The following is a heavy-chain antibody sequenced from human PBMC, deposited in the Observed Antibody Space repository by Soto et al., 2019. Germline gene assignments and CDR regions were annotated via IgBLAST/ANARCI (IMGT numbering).Heavy chain of an antibody. CDR3: ANLHYYDSSGSPFDY. CDR2: ISGSGGST. Sequence: WSLRLSCAASGFTFSSYAMSWVRQAPGKGLEWVSAISGSGGSTYYADSVRGRFTISRDNSKNTLYLQMNSLRAEDTAVYYCANLHYYDSSGSPFDYWGQGTL. J-gene: IGHJ4*02. CDR1: GFTFSSYA. V-gene: IGHV3-23*01. D-gene: IGHD3-22*01.